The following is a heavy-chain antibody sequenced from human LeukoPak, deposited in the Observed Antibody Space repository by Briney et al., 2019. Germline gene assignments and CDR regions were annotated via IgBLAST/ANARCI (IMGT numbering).Heavy chain of an antibody. CDR3: ARDLREYSSSSCVDY. CDR1: GFTFSNYW. Sequence: GGSLRLSCAASGFTFSNYWMNWVRQAPGKGLEWVANIKQEGNEKYYVDSVKGRLTISRDNAKNSWYLQMNSLRAEDTAVYYCARDLREYSSSSCVDYWGQGTLVTVSS. J-gene: IGHJ4*02. D-gene: IGHD6-6*01. V-gene: IGHV3-7*03. CDR2: IKQEGNEK.